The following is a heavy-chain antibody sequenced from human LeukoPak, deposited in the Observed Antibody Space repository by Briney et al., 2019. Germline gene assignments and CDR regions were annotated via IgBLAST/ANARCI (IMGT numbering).Heavy chain of an antibody. Sequence: GASVKVSRKASGYTFTGYYMHWVRQAPGQGLEWMGWVNTHTGATNYAQKFQGAVTMTRDTSISTAYMELSRPRSDDTAMYYCARSGRGHVYGFFDYWGQGTLVTVSS. V-gene: IGHV1-2*02. CDR2: VNTHTGAT. CDR3: ARSGRGHVYGFFDY. J-gene: IGHJ4*02. CDR1: GYTFTGYY. D-gene: IGHD3-10*01.